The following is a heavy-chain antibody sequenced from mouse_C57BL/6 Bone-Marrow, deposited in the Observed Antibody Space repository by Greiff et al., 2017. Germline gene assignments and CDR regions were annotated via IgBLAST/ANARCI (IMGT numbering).Heavy chain of an antibody. J-gene: IGHJ4*01. CDR1: GYTFTTYP. CDR2: FHPYYDAT. Sequence: VHLVESGAELVKPGASVKMSCKASGYTFTTYPIEWMKQNHGKSLEWIGNFHPYYDATKYNEKFKGKVTLTVEISSSTVYLEFSRLTSDDSAVYYCARVGTLYAMDYWGQGTSETVSS. D-gene: IGHD4-1*01. CDR3: ARVGTLYAMDY. V-gene: IGHV1-47*01.